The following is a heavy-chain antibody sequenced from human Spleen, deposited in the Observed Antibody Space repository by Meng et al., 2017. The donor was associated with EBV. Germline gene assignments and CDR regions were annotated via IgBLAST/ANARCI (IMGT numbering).Heavy chain of an antibody. Sequence: QVPLVQPGAEVKKPGASVNVYCSASGYTFTRYNLHWVRQTPGPRLEWMGWINTGTGNTKYPEKFQGRVTITRDTSASTAYMELSSLRSEDTAVYYCARRGEAGGFDPWGQGTLVTVSS. CDR3: ARRGEAGGFDP. CDR1: GYTFTRYN. D-gene: IGHD3-10*01. V-gene: IGHV1-3*04. J-gene: IGHJ5*02. CDR2: INTGTGNT.